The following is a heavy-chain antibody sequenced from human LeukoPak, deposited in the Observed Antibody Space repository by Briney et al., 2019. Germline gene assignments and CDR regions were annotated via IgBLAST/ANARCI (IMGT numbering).Heavy chain of an antibody. J-gene: IGHJ4*02. CDR3: ARGQPGMPTLFSTLDY. D-gene: IGHD2-2*01. Sequence: PGGSLRLSCAASGFTFSSYVMHWVRQAPGKGLEYVSTIGSNGDRTYYANVVKGRFTISRDNSKNTLYLQMGSLRAEDLAVYYCARGQPGMPTLFSTLDYWGQGTLVTVSS. CDR2: IGSNGDRT. CDR1: GFTFSSYV. V-gene: IGHV3-64*01.